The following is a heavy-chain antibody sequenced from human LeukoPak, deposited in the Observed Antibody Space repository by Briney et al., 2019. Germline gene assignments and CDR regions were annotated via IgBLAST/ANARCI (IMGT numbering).Heavy chain of an antibody. CDR3: ARGRVTGFPSCSGGSCSRHYYGMDV. CDR1: GGSFSGYY. CDR2: INHSGST. Sequence: SSETLSLTCAVYGGSFSGYYWSWIRQPPGKGLEWIGEINHSGSTNYNPSLKSRVTISVDTSKNQFSLKLSSVTAADTAVYYCARGRVTGFPSCSGGSCSRHYYGMDVWGKGTTVTVSS. D-gene: IGHD2-15*01. J-gene: IGHJ6*04. V-gene: IGHV4-34*01.